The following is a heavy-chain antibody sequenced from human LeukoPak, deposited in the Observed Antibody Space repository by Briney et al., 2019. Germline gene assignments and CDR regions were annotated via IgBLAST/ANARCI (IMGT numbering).Heavy chain of an antibody. CDR2: VSSNGAKT. Sequence: GGSLRLSCAASGFTFSSYAITWVRQAPGKGLEWVSAVSSNGAKTYYADSMKGRFTISRDNYKNTLYLQMNSLRAEDTAVYYCAKRDILTGYFDYWGQGTLVTVSS. CDR3: AKRDILTGYFDY. CDR1: GFTFSSYA. V-gene: IGHV3-23*01. J-gene: IGHJ4*02. D-gene: IGHD3-9*01.